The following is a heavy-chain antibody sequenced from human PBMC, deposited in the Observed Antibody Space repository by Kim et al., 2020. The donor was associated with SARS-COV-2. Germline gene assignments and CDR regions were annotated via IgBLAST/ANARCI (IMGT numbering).Heavy chain of an antibody. CDR1: GYTLTELS. Sequence: ASVTVSCKVSGYTLTELSMHWVRQAAGKGLEWMGGIDPEDGETIYAQKFHGRATVTEDTYTHTAYMELSSLRSEDTDVYDCVTLSPSSDAFDLWGQGTL. CDR2: IDPEDGET. V-gene: IGHV1-24*01. D-gene: IGHD2-21*01. CDR3: VTLSPSSDAFDL. J-gene: IGHJ4*02.